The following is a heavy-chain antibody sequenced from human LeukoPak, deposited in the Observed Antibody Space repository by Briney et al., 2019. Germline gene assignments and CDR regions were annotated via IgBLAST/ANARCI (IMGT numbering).Heavy chain of an antibody. CDR3: ARKGLPLTYYYDSSGYYRHYYMDV. D-gene: IGHD3-22*01. CDR1: GFTVSSNY. Sequence: PGGSLRLSCAASGFTVSSNYMTWVRQAPGKGLEWIGEINHSGSTDYNPSLKSRVTISVDTSKNQFSLKPSSVTAADTAVYYCARKGLPLTYYYDSSGYYRHYYMDVWGKGTTVTVSS. CDR2: INHSGST. V-gene: IGHV4-34*01. J-gene: IGHJ6*03.